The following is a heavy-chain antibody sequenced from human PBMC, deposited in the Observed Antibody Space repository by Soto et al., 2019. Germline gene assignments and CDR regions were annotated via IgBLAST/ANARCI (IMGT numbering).Heavy chain of an antibody. CDR2: ITESGGDT. V-gene: IGHV3-23*01. D-gene: IGHD3-3*01. CDR1: GFTFGNFV. CDR3: TRAYYDSNHMEV. J-gene: IGHJ6*02. Sequence: PGGSLRLSCAASGFTFGNFVMGWVRQTPGKGLEWGSTITESGGDTYYTDSVKGRFTISRDNSKNTLYLQMTSLRAEDTALYYCTRAYYDSNHMEVWRPGTTVTVSS.